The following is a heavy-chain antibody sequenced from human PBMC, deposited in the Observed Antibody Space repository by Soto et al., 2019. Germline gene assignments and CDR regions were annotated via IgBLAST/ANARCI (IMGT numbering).Heavy chain of an antibody. CDR3: AKFVGPNYYYYMDV. Sequence: PAGSLRLSCAASGFTFSSDAMSWVRQAPGKGLEWVSAISGSGGSTYYADSVKGRFTISRDNSKNTLYLQMNSLRAEDTAVYYCAKFVGPNYYYYMDVWGKGTTVTVSS. CDR1: GFTFSSDA. D-gene: IGHD3-16*01. J-gene: IGHJ6*03. V-gene: IGHV3-23*01. CDR2: ISGSGGST.